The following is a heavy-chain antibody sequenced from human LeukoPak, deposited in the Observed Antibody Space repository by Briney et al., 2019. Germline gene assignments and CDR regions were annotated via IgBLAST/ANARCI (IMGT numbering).Heavy chain of an antibody. CDR3: ARAAGGWFGELFPGATPGIGPRFDY. CDR1: GGSFSGYY. D-gene: IGHD3-10*01. V-gene: IGHV4-34*01. J-gene: IGHJ4*02. Sequence: SETLSLTCAVYGGSFSGYYWSWIRQPPGKGLEWIGEINHSGSTNYNPSLKSRVTISVDTSKNQFSLKPSSVTAADTAVYYCARAAGGWFGELFPGATPGIGPRFDYWGQGTLVTVSS. CDR2: INHSGST.